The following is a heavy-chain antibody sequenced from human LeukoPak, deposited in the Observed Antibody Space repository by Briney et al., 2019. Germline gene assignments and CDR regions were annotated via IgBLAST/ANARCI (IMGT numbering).Heavy chain of an antibody. D-gene: IGHD6-19*01. Sequence: ASVKVSCKASGYTFTGYYMHWVRQAPGQGLEWMGWINPNSGGTNYAQKFQGRVTMTRDTSISTAYMELSRLTSDDTAVYYCARGWQWLVLSIDYWGQGTLVTVSS. V-gene: IGHV1-2*02. CDR1: GYTFTGYY. CDR3: ARGWQWLVLSIDY. J-gene: IGHJ4*02. CDR2: INPNSGGT.